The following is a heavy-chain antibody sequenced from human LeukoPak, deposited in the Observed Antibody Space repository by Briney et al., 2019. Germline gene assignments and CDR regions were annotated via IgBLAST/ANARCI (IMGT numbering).Heavy chain of an antibody. Sequence: QPGRSLRLSCAASGFTFSSYWMSWVRQAPGKGLEWVANIKQDGSEKYYVDSVKGRFTISRDNAKNSLYLQMNSLRAEDTAVYYCARDTVADAFDIWGQGTMVTVSS. CDR3: ARDTVADAFDI. D-gene: IGHD4-17*01. CDR2: IKQDGSEK. CDR1: GFTFSSYW. V-gene: IGHV3-7*01. J-gene: IGHJ3*02.